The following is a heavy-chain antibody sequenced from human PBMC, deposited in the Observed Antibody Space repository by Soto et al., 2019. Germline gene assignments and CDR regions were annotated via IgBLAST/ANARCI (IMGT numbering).Heavy chain of an antibody. CDR1: GGTFSSYA. D-gene: IGHD6-6*01. V-gene: IGHV1-69*13. Sequence: SVKVSCKASGGTFSSYAISWVRQAPGQGLEWMGGIIPIFGTANYAQKFQGRVTITADESTSTAYMELSSLRSEDTAVYYCARARRAAPFSRGYVYWGQGTLVTAPQ. J-gene: IGHJ4*02. CDR2: IIPIFGTA. CDR3: ARARRAAPFSRGYVY.